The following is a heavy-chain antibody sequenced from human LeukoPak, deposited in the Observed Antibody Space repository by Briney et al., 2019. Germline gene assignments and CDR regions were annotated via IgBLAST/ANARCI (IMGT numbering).Heavy chain of an antibody. D-gene: IGHD2-8*01. CDR3: ARDGSDIVLMD. Sequence: GGSLRLSCAASGFTFSSYSMNWVRQAPGKGLEWVSSISSSSSYIYYADSVRGRFTISRDNAKNSLYLQMNSLRAEDTAVYYCARDGSDIVLMDWGQGTLVTVSS. J-gene: IGHJ4*02. CDR1: GFTFSSYS. V-gene: IGHV3-21*01. CDR2: ISSSSSYI.